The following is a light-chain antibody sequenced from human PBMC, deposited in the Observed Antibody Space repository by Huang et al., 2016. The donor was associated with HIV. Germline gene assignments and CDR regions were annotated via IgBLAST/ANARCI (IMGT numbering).Light chain of an antibody. Sequence: EIVLTQSPATLSLSPGERATLSCRASQSVVNLAWYQYRPGQAPRLLIYDASNRAAGIPARFSGRGSGTDFTLTVNILQPEDSAVYYCQQRNSWPPITFGQGTRLEIK. CDR2: DAS. CDR1: QSVVN. V-gene: IGKV3-11*01. J-gene: IGKJ5*01. CDR3: QQRNSWPPIT.